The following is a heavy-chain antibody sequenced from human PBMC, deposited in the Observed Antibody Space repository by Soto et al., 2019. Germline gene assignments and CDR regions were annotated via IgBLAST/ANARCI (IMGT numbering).Heavy chain of an antibody. J-gene: IGHJ6*02. CDR1: GGSVSSGSYY. CDR2: IYYSGST. Sequence: PSETLSLTCTVSGGSVSSGSYYWSWIRQPPGKGLEWIGYIYYSGSTNYNPSLKSRVTISVDTSKNQFSLKLSSVTAADTAVYYCAREVRYFDSYGMDVWGQGTTVTVYS. V-gene: IGHV4-61*01. CDR3: AREVRYFDSYGMDV. D-gene: IGHD3-9*01.